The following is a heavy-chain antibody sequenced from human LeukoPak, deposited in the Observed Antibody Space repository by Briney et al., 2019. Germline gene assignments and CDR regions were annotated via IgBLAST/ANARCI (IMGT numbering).Heavy chain of an antibody. D-gene: IGHD6-13*01. CDR1: GFTFSSYG. J-gene: IGHJ6*02. V-gene: IGHV3-33*01. Sequence: PGGSLRLSCAASGFTFSSYGMHWVRQAPGKGLEWVAVIWYDGSNKYYADSVKGRFTISRDNSKNTLYLQMNSLRAEDTAVYYCARALYSSSWYLSDYYYGMDVWGQGTTVTVSS. CDR2: IWYDGSNK. CDR3: ARALYSSSWYLSDYYYGMDV.